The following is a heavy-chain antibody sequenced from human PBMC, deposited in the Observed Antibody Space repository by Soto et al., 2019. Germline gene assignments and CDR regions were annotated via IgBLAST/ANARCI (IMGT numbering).Heavy chain of an antibody. CDR1: GYTFTSYD. D-gene: IGHD3-3*01. J-gene: IGHJ5*02. CDR3: AREYNDFWSGYYHNWFDP. CDR2: MNPNSGNT. Sequence: RASVKVSCKASGYTFTSYDINWVRQATGQGLEWMGWMNPNSGNTGYAQKFQGRVTMTRNTSISTAYMELSSLRSEDTAVYYCAREYNDFWSGYYHNWFDPWGQGTLVTVSS. V-gene: IGHV1-8*01.